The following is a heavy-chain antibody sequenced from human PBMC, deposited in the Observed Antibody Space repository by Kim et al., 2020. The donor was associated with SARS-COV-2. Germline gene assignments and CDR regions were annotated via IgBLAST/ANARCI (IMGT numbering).Heavy chain of an antibody. D-gene: IGHD2-21*01. CDR3: AKDLAVVDKTLGSYYGMDV. Sequence: GGSLRLSCAASGFTFSSYAMSWVRQAPGKGLEWVSVIYSGGSSTYYADSVKGRFTISRDNSKNTLYLQMNSLRAEDTAVYYCAKDLAVVDKTLGSYYGMDVWGQGTTVTVSS. CDR1: GFTFSSYA. V-gene: IGHV3-23*03. CDR2: IYSGGSST. J-gene: IGHJ6*02.